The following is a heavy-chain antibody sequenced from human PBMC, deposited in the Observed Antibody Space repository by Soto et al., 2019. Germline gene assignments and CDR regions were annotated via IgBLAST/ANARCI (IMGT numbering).Heavy chain of an antibody. CDR3: ARVVPGAEAWFGP. CDR2: XSXXSXGX. Sequence: ASVKVSCKTSGYTFSNYGITLVRQAPGQPLEXLGXXSXXSXGXXXEXXXQGSVSMTTDTSTTTAYMEPRSLRSDETAVYYCARVVPGAEAWFGPWGQGTLVTVSS. D-gene: IGHD2-2*01. V-gene: IGHV1-18*01. CDR1: GYTFSNYG. J-gene: IGHJ5*02.